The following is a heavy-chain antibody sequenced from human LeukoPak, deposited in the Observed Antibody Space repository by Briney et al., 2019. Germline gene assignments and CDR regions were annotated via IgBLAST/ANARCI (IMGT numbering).Heavy chain of an antibody. CDR3: ARVVVVVPAAISRYYMDV. V-gene: IGHV3-11*01. CDR2: ISSSGSTI. CDR1: GFTFSDYY. D-gene: IGHD2-2*01. J-gene: IGHJ6*03. Sequence: GGSLRLSCAASGFTFSDYYMSWIRQAPGKGLEWVSYISSSGSTIYYADSVKGRFTISRDNAKNSLYLQMNSLRAEDTAVYYCARVVVVVPAAISRYYMDVWGKGTTVTISS.